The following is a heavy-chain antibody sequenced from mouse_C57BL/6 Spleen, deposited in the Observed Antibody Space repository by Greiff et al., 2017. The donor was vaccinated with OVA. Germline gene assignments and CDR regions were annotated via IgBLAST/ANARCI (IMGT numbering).Heavy chain of an antibody. CDR3: ARSGYYRSAWFAY. V-gene: IGHV1-39*01. D-gene: IGHD1-1*01. J-gene: IGHJ3*01. Sequence: VRLKESGPELVKPGASVKISCKASGYSFTDYNMNWVKQSNGKSLEWIGVINPNYGTTSYNQKFKGKATLTVDQSSSTAYMQLNSLTSEDSAVYYCARSGYYRSAWFAYWGQGTLVTVSA. CDR1: GYSFTDYN. CDR2: INPNYGTT.